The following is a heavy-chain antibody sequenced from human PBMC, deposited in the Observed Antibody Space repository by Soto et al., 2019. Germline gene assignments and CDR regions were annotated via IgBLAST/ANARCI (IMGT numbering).Heavy chain of an antibody. CDR2: IYHSGST. Sequence: QVQLQESGPGLVKPSGTLSLTCAVSSGSISSSNWWSWVRQPPGKGLEWSGEIYHSGSTNYNPSLQSRVTTSVDTSKNQFSLKRSSVTAADTAVYYCARDLDYDFWRPRYYYMDVWGKGTTVTVSS. CDR3: ARDLDYDFWRPRYYYMDV. V-gene: IGHV4-4*02. D-gene: IGHD3-3*01. CDR1: SGSISSSNW. J-gene: IGHJ6*03.